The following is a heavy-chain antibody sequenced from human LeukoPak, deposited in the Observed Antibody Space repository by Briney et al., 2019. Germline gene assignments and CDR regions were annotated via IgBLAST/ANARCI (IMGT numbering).Heavy chain of an antibody. CDR2: ISSSSSYI. CDR1: GFTFSSYT. D-gene: IGHD6-13*01. Sequence: PGGSLRLSCAASGFTFSSYTMNWVRQAPGKGLEWVSSISSSSSYIYYADSVNGRFAISRDNAQNSLYLQMNSLRAEDTAVYYCASPLGSSWGFDSWGQGTLVTVSS. V-gene: IGHV3-21*01. CDR3: ASPLGSSWGFDS. J-gene: IGHJ4*02.